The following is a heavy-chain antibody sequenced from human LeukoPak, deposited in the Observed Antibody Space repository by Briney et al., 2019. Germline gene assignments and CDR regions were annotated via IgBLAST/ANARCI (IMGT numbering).Heavy chain of an antibody. CDR1: GFTFSDYT. Sequence: NPGGSPRLSCAASGFTFSDYTMNWVRQVPGKGLEWVACITTRSSYMYYADSVKGRFTISRDNAKNSLYLQMNSLRAEDTAVYYCAKDRLTYYYYGMDVWGQGTTVTVSS. CDR2: ITTRSSYM. J-gene: IGHJ6*02. V-gene: IGHV3-21*01. CDR3: AKDRLTYYYYGMDV. D-gene: IGHD2-15*01.